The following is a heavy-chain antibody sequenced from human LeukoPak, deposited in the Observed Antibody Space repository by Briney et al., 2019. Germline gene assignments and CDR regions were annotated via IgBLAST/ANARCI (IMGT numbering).Heavy chain of an antibody. CDR3: ARGGRGSAAVVAPRSFDI. CDR2: ISGSGGST. D-gene: IGHD3-22*01. J-gene: IGHJ3*02. CDR1: GFTFSSYA. Sequence: GGSLRLSCAASGFTFSSYAMSWVRQAPGKGLEWVSAISGSGGSTYYADSVKGRFTISRDISKNTLYLQMNSLRAEDSALYYCARGGRGSAAVVAPRSFDIWGQGTMVTVSS. V-gene: IGHV3-23*01.